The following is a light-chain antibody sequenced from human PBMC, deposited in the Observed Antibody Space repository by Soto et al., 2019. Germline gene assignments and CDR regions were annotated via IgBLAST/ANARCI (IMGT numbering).Light chain of an antibody. J-gene: IGKJ1*01. CDR3: QQYYSYPRT. CDR2: AAS. CDR1: QGISSY. Sequence: AIRMTQSPSSFSASTGDRVTITCRASQGISSYLAWYQQKLGKAPKLLIYAASTLQSGVPSRFSGSGSGTDFTLTISCLQSEDFATYYCQQYYSYPRTFGQGTKVHIK. V-gene: IGKV1-8*01.